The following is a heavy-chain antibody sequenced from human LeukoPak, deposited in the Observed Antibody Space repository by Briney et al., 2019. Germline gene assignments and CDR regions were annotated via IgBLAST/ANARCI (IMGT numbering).Heavy chain of an antibody. D-gene: IGHD1-1*01. CDR3: ARELATGTTVWFDP. V-gene: IGHV1-2*02. J-gene: IGHJ5*02. CDR1: GYTFTDYC. Sequence: ASVKVSCKASGYTFTDYCMHWVRQAPGQGLEWMGWINPNSGGTNYAQKFQGRVTMTRDTSISTAYMELSRLRSDDTAVYSCARELATGTTVWFDPWGQGTLVTVSS. CDR2: INPNSGGT.